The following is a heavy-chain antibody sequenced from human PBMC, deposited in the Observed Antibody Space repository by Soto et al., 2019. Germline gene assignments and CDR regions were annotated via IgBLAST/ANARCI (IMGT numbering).Heavy chain of an antibody. Sequence: SETLSLTCTVSGGSISSGGYYWSWIRQHPGKGLEWIGYIYYSGSTYYNPSLKSRVTISVDTSKNQFSLKLSSVTAADTAVYYCARGPYDILTGYYFDYWGQGTLVTVSS. V-gene: IGHV4-31*03. D-gene: IGHD3-9*01. CDR3: ARGPYDILTGYYFDY. J-gene: IGHJ4*02. CDR1: GGSISSGGYY. CDR2: IYYSGST.